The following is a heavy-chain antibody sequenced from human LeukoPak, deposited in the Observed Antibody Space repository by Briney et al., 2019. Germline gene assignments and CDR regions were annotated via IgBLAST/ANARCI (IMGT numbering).Heavy chain of an antibody. Sequence: SQTLSLTCAISGDSVSSNSAAWNWIRQSPSRGLEWLGRTYYRSKWYNNYALSVKSRITINPDTSKNQFSLKLSSVTAADTAVYYCARRNGRYGSGSYKAHDYWGQGTLVTVSS. J-gene: IGHJ4*02. V-gene: IGHV6-1*01. CDR2: TYYRSKWYN. CDR1: GDSVSSNSAA. D-gene: IGHD3-10*01. CDR3: ARRNGRYGSGSYKAHDY.